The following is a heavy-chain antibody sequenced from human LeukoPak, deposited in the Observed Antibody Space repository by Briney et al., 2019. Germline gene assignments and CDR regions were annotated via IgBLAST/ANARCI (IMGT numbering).Heavy chain of an antibody. CDR1: GYTFTTYA. CDR3: ARAAGSSWHYGMDV. Sequence: ASVKVSCKASGYTFTTYAMHWVRQAPGQRLEWMGWINAGNGNTKYSQKFQGRVTITRDTSASTAYMELSSLRSEDTAVYYCARAAGSSWHYGMDVWGQGTTVTVSS. CDR2: INAGNGNT. D-gene: IGHD6-13*01. J-gene: IGHJ6*02. V-gene: IGHV1-3*01.